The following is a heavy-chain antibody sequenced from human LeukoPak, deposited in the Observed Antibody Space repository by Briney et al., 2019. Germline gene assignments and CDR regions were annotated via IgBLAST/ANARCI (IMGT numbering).Heavy chain of an antibody. CDR1: GFTVSTNY. D-gene: IGHD3-10*01. CDR2: IYTGGTT. CDR3: TKLKGWYGEGYCDH. V-gene: IGHV3-53*01. J-gene: IGHJ4*02. Sequence: GGSLRLSCAASGFTVSTNYMSWVRQPAWKELEWLSVIYTGGTTFYADSVKGRFTISRDNSKNTLYLQMNSLRADDTAVYYCTKLKGWYGEGYCDHWGQGTLVTVSS.